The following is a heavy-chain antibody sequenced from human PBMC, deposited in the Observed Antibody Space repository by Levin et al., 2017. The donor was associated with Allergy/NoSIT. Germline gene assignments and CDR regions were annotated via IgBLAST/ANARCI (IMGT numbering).Heavy chain of an antibody. CDR3: AREAAPPSPNWVAY. Sequence: GGSLRLSCVASGFTFSSYWMHWVRQAPGKGLVWVSRINSDGSTYYADSVKGRFTISRDNAKNTLYLQMNSLRAEDTAVYYCAREAAPPSPNWVAYWGQGTLVTVSS. V-gene: IGHV3-74*01. D-gene: IGHD7-27*01. CDR2: INSDGST. J-gene: IGHJ4*02. CDR1: GFTFSSYW.